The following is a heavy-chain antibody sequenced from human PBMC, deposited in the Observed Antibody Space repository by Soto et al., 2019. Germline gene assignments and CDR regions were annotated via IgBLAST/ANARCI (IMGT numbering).Heavy chain of an antibody. D-gene: IGHD3-3*01. CDR1: GYTFTSYY. CDR2: INPSGGST. J-gene: IGHJ4*02. Sequence: ASVKVSCKASGYTFTSYYRHWVRQAPGQGLEWMGIINPSGGSTSYAQKFQGRLTITKDTSKNQVVLTMTNMDPVDTATYYCAHRRTYDFHLYYFDYWGQGTLVTVSS. CDR3: AHRRTYDFHLYYFDY. V-gene: IGHV1-46*01.